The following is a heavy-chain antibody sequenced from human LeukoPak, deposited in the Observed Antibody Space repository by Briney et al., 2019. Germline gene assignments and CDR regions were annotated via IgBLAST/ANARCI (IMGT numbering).Heavy chain of an antibody. CDR2: IITIFGTA. CDR1: GGTFSSYA. CDR3: ARDRGIVVVVAAYDAFDI. Sequence: SVKVSCKASGGTFSSYAISWVRQAPGQGLEWMGRIITIFGTANYAQKFQGRVTITTDESTSTAYMELSSLRSEDTAVYYCARDRGIVVVVAAYDAFDIWGQGTMVTVSS. J-gene: IGHJ3*02. V-gene: IGHV1-69*05. D-gene: IGHD2-15*01.